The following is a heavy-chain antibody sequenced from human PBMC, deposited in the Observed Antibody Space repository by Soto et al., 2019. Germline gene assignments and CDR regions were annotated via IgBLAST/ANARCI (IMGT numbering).Heavy chain of an antibody. CDR2: ISSSSSTI. J-gene: IGHJ5*02. Sequence: PGGSLRLSCAASGFTFSSYSMNWVRQAPGKGLEWVSYISSSSSTIYYADSVKGRFTISRDNAKNSLYLQMNSLRDEDTAVYYCARDSHTYDYVWGSYRQRNNWFDPWGQGTLVTVSS. CDR3: ARDSHTYDYVWGSYRQRNNWFDP. V-gene: IGHV3-48*02. D-gene: IGHD3-16*02. CDR1: GFTFSSYS.